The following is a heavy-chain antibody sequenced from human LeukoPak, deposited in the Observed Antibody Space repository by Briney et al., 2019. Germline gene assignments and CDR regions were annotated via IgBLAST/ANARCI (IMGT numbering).Heavy chain of an antibody. CDR3: ARLYSRVGPFDY. D-gene: IGHD5-18*01. J-gene: IGHJ4*02. CDR2: INTDGSTI. CDR1: GFSFSYYE. Sequence: GGSLRLSCAASGFSFSYYEMNWVRQAPGKGLEWISYINTDGSTIYEADSVKGRFTISRDNAKNSLYLQMNSLRAEDTAVYYCARLYSRVGPFDYWGQGTLVTVSS. V-gene: IGHV3-48*03.